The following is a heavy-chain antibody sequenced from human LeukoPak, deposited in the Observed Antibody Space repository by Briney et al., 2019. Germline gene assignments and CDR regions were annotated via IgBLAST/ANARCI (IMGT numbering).Heavy chain of an antibody. Sequence: GSSVKVSCKASGGTFSSYAISWVRQAPGQGLEWMGRIIPILGIANYAQKFQGRVTITTDESTSTAYMELSSLRSEDTAVYYCARGGRGYCSSTSCYRGTLREFDPWGQGTLVTVSS. J-gene: IGHJ5*02. CDR1: GGTFSSYA. CDR2: IIPILGIA. CDR3: ARGGRGYCSSTSCYRGTLREFDP. V-gene: IGHV1-69*04. D-gene: IGHD2-2*01.